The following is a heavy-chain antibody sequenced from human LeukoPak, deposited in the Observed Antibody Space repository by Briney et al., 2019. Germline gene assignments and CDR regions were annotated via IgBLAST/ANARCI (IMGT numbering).Heavy chain of an antibody. CDR1: EFPFSSYE. CDR3: ARGHNDY. Sequence: GGSLRLSCVASEFPFSSYEMNWVRQAPGKGLEWVSYISGSGSSIYYADSVKGRFTISRDNAKNSLYLQMNSLRAEDTAVYYCARGHNDYWGQGTLVTVSS. J-gene: IGHJ4*02. CDR2: ISGSGSSI. V-gene: IGHV3-48*03.